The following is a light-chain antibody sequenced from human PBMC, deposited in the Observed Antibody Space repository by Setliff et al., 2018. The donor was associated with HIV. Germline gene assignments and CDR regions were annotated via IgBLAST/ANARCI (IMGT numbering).Light chain of an antibody. J-gene: IGLJ1*01. CDR2: TNN. V-gene: IGLV1-44*01. CDR3: AAWDDSLNGYV. CDR1: SSNIGSNY. Sequence: QSVLTQPPSASGTPGQRVTISCSGSSSNIGSNYVYWYQQLPGTAPKLLICTNNQRPSGVPDRFSGSKSDTSASLAISGLQSEDEADYYCAAWDDSLNGYVFGTGTKVTVL.